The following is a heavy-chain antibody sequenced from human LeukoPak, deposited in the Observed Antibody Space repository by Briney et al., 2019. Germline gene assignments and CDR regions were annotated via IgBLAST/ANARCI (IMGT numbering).Heavy chain of an antibody. J-gene: IGHJ4*02. Sequence: SETLSLTCSVSGGSISSYYWSWIRQPPGKGLEWIGYIYYSGSTNYNPSLESRVTISVDTSKNQFSLELTSVTAADTAVYYCARGSYYYDSSDHYRFDYWGQGTLVTVSS. CDR1: GGSISSYY. D-gene: IGHD3-22*01. V-gene: IGHV4-59*01. CDR2: IYYSGST. CDR3: ARGSYYYDSSDHYRFDY.